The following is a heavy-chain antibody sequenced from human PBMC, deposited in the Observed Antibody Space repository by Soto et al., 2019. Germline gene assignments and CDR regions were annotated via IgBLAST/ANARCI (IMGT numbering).Heavy chain of an antibody. CDR2: ISSYNSYNGDT. CDR1: GYTFSNYA. CDR3: ARSELERGEVGYYGMDV. D-gene: IGHD3-16*01. V-gene: IGHV1-18*04. J-gene: IGHJ6*02. Sequence: QVQLVQSGADLKKPGASVQVSCKTSGYTFSNYAINWVRQAPGQGLEWMGWISSYNSYNGDTKYARMLQDRLTMTLRTSTATAYMELRSLRSDDTAVYYCARSELERGEVGYYGMDVWGQGTTVTVPS.